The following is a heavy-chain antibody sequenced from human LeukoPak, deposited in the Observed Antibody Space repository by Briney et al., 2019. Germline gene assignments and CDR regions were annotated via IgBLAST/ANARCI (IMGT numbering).Heavy chain of an antibody. V-gene: IGHV1-2*06. CDR1: GYTFTGHY. CDR3: ARDESVRADGYQSY. Sequence: ASVKVSCKASGYTFTGHYLNWLRQAPGQGLEWMGRINPNSGDIKYADKFQGRVIMTRDTSTSTAYMELSRLRSDDTAVYYCARDESVRADGYQSYWGQGTLVTVSS. D-gene: IGHD3-22*01. J-gene: IGHJ4*02. CDR2: INPNSGDI.